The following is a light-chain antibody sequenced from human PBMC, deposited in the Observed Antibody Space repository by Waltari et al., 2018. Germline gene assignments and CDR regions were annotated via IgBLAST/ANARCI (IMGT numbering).Light chain of an antibody. Sequence: EIVMTQSPATLSVSPGERATLSCRASQSISIYLAWFQQKPGQAPRLLIYHAAPRATGIPARLRCSGSGTEFTLTISSLQSEDFAVYYCQQYYDGRTFGQGTKLEIK. CDR1: QSISIY. V-gene: IGKV3-15*01. CDR2: HAA. J-gene: IGKJ2*01. CDR3: QQYYDGRT.